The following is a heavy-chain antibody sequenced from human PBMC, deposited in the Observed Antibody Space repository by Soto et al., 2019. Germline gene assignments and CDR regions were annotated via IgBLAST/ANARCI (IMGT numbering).Heavy chain of an antibody. CDR2: TYYRSKWYN. CDR1: GDSVSSNSAA. CDR3: AREWHRGGFLEWLLPFDY. D-gene: IGHD3-3*01. V-gene: IGHV6-1*01. J-gene: IGHJ4*02. Sequence: SQTLSLTCAISGDSVSSNSAAWNWIRQSPSRGLEWLGRTYYRSKWYNDYAVSVKSRITINPDTSKNQFSLQLNSVTPEDTVVYYCAREWHRGGFLEWLLPFDYWGQGTLVTVSS.